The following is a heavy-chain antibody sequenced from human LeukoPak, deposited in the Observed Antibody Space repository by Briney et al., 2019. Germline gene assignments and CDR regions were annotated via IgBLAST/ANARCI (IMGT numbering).Heavy chain of an antibody. D-gene: IGHD3-22*01. Sequence: KPSETLSLTCAVYGGSFSGYYWSWIRQPLGKGLEWIGEINHSGSTNYNPSLKSRVTISVDTSKNQFSLKLSSVTAADAAVYYCASATGYYYDSSGYYYYYYMDVWGKGTTVTVSS. V-gene: IGHV4-34*01. CDR2: INHSGST. CDR1: GGSFSGYY. CDR3: ASATGYYYDSSGYYYYYYMDV. J-gene: IGHJ6*03.